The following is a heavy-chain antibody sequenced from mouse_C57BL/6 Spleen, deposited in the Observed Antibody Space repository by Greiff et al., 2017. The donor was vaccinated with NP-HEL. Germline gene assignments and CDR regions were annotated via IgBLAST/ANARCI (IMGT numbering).Heavy chain of an antibody. CDR1: GYTFTSYW. V-gene: IGHV1-64*01. Sequence: QVQLQQPGAELVKPGASVKLSCKASGYTFTSYWMHWVKQRPGQGLEWIGMIHPNSGSTNYNEKFKSKATLTVDKSSSTAYMQLSSLTSEDSAVYYCARVVDGYYGDYWYFDVWGTGTTVTVSS. CDR2: IHPNSGST. D-gene: IGHD2-3*01. J-gene: IGHJ1*03. CDR3: ARVVDGYYGDYWYFDV.